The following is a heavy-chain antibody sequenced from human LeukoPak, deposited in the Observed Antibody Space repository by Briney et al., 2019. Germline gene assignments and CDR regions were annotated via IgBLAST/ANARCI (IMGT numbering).Heavy chain of an antibody. J-gene: IGHJ4*02. Sequence: SETLSLTCAVYGGSFSGYHWSWIRQPPGKGLEWIGEINHSGSTNYNPSLKSRVTISADTSKNQFSLKLSSVTAADTAVYYCARHRRIAAAGTDFDYWGQGTLVTVSS. CDR3: ARHRRIAAAGTDFDY. V-gene: IGHV4-34*01. D-gene: IGHD6-13*01. CDR2: INHSGST. CDR1: GGSFSGYH.